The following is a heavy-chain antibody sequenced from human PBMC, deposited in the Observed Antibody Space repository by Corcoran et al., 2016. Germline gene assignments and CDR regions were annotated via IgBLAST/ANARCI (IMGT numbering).Heavy chain of an antibody. Sequence: QVQLQQWGAGLLKPSETLSLTCAVYGGSFSAHSWSWIRPPPGKGLEWIGEISHSGRTTYNPSLKSRITISADTSKKQFSLKLSSVSAADTAVYYCARHRKSGWYFDLWGRGTLVTVSS. CDR2: ISHSGRT. CDR3: ARHRKSGWYFDL. J-gene: IGHJ2*01. CDR1: GGSFSAHS. V-gene: IGHV4-34*01. D-gene: IGHD3-10*01.